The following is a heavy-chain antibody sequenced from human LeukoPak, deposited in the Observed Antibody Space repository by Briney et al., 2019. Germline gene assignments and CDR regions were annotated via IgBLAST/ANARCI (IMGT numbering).Heavy chain of an antibody. CDR1: GFTFSSHA. CDR2: ISGSGGRT. Sequence: GGSLRLSCAASGFTFSSHAMSWVRQAPGKGLEWVSAISGSGGRTDYADSVKGRFTISRDNPKDTLYLQMNTLRAEDTAVYYCAKDRGRAIYYDMDVWGKGTTVTVSS. D-gene: IGHD3-3*01. V-gene: IGHV3-23*01. CDR3: AKDRGRAIYYDMDV. J-gene: IGHJ6*03.